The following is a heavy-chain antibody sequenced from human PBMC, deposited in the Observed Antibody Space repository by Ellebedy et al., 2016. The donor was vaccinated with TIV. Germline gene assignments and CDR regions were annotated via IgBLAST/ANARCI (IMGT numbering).Heavy chain of an antibody. CDR3: AKGLNSSSWYHLNWFDP. CDR1: GYTFTSYY. J-gene: IGHJ5*02. Sequence: ASVKVSCKASGYTFTSYYMHWVRQAPGQGLEWMGIINPSGGSTSYAQKFQGRVTMTRDTSTSTVYMELSSLRSEDTAVYYCAKGLNSSSWYHLNWFDPWGQGTLVTVSS. V-gene: IGHV1-46*01. CDR2: INPSGGST. D-gene: IGHD6-13*01.